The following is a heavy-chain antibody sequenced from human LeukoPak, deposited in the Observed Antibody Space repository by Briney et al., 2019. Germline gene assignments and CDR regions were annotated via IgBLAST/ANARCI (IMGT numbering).Heavy chain of an antibody. Sequence: SETLSLTCTVSGGSISSYYWSWIRQPAGKVLEWIGRISTSGNTNYNPSLKSRVTISVDTSKNQFSLKLSSVTAADTAVYYCARKNAVAGTGDYFDYWGQGTLVTVSS. D-gene: IGHD6-19*01. V-gene: IGHV4-4*07. J-gene: IGHJ4*02. CDR1: GGSISSYY. CDR3: ARKNAVAGTGDYFDY. CDR2: ISTSGNT.